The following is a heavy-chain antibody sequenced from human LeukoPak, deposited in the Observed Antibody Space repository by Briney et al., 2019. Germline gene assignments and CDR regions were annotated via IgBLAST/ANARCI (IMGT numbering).Heavy chain of an antibody. Sequence: PSETLSLTCTVSGGSISGYFWNWIRQPAGKGLEWIGRIYSSGITNYNPSLKSRVTLSVDTSKNQFSLKVSFVTAADTAVYYCVRLHQYGDHAESWGQGTLVTVSS. D-gene: IGHD4-17*01. CDR3: VRLHQYGDHAES. J-gene: IGHJ5*02. V-gene: IGHV4-4*07. CDR1: GGSISGYF. CDR2: IYSSGIT.